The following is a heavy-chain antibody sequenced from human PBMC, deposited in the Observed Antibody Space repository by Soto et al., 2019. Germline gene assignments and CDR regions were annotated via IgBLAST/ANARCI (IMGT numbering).Heavy chain of an antibody. Sequence: QITLRESGPALVKPTQTLTLTCTFSGFSRITSGVGVGWIRPPPGKALEWLALSYWNDDERYSPSLKTSLTITKDTSKIQVGLTMANMDPVGTATYYGGTSRRSPGDAFDFWGQGKLGTGSS. CDR1: GFSRITSGVG. CDR2: SYWNDDE. J-gene: IGHJ3*01. CDR3: GTSRRSPGDAFDF. V-gene: IGHV2-5*01.